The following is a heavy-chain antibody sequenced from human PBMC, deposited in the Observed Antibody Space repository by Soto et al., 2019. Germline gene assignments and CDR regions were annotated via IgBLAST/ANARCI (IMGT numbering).Heavy chain of an antibody. CDR2: IFYSGTT. Sequence: SETLSLTCTVSGGSINSYYWSWIRQPPGKGLEWIGYIFYSGTTNYNPSLKSRVTISVDTSKNQFSLKLSSVTATDTAVYYCARHGRPHDFDYWGQGTLVTVSS. J-gene: IGHJ4*02. CDR3: ARHGRPHDFDY. CDR1: GGSINSYY. V-gene: IGHV4-59*08.